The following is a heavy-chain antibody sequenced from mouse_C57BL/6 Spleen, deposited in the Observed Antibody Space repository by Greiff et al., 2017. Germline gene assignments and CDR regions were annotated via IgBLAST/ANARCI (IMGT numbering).Heavy chain of an antibody. D-gene: IGHD2-5*01. CDR3: ARSRNEAYYSNYDAMDY. J-gene: IGHJ4*01. CDR2: IYPRDGST. CDR1: SYTFTDHT. Sequence: VQLQQSDAELVKPGASVKISCKVSSYTFTDHTIHWMKQRPEQGLEWIGYIYPRDGSTKYNEKFKGKATLTADKSSSTAYMQLNSLTSEDSAVYFCARSRNEAYYSNYDAMDYWGQGTSVTVSS. V-gene: IGHV1-78*01.